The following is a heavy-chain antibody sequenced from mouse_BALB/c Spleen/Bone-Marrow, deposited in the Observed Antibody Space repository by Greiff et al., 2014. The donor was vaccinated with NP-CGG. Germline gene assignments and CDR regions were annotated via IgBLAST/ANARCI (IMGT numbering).Heavy chain of an antibody. D-gene: IGHD1-1*01. J-gene: IGHJ4*01. V-gene: IGHV1S135*01. CDR2: IDPYSGGT. Sequence: VQLKESGPELEKPGASVRLSCKASGYSFTGYNINWVRQSNGKSLEWIGYIDPYSGGTSYYQRFKDRATLTVDKSSSTAYMQLKSLTSEDSAVYYCARSLLRRDALDYWGQGTSVTVSS. CDR1: GYSFTGYN. CDR3: ARSLLRRDALDY.